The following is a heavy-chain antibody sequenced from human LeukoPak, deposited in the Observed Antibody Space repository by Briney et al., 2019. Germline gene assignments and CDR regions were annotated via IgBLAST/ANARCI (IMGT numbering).Heavy chain of an antibody. V-gene: IGHV4-31*03. CDR3: AGSTSCYGYSSGWCEDYYFDY. J-gene: IGHJ4*02. CDR2: IYYSGST. Sequence: TSSETLSLTCTVSGGSISSGGYYWRWIRQHPGKGLEWIGYIYYSGSTYYNPSLKSRVTISVDTSKNQFSLKLSSVTAADTAVYYCAGSTSCYGYSSGWCEDYYFDYWGQGTLVTVSS. D-gene: IGHD6-19*01. CDR1: GGSISSGGYY.